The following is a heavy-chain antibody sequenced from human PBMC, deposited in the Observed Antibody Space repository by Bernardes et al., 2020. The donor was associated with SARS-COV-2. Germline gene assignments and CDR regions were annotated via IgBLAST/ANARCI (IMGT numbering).Heavy chain of an antibody. Sequence: GGSLRLSCAASGFTFSSYAMSWVRQAPGKGLEWVSAISGSGGSTYYADSVKGRFTISRDNSKNTLYLQMNSLRAEDTAVYYCAKDWHCSGGSCYYYGMDVGGQGTTVTVSS. V-gene: IGHV3-23*01. CDR1: GFTFSSYA. D-gene: IGHD2-15*01. CDR3: AKDWHCSGGSCYYYGMDV. J-gene: IGHJ6*02. CDR2: ISGSGGST.